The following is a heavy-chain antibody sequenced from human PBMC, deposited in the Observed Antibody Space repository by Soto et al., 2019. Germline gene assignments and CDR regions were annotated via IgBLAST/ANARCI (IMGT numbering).Heavy chain of an antibody. CDR2: ISYSAKT. J-gene: IGHJ4*02. CDR3: TRGAGAPWVRFDS. V-gene: IGHV4-38-2*01. D-gene: IGHD3-22*01. CDR1: GYSTASGFY. Sequence: SETLSLTCGVSGYSTASGFYWGWVRQSPGKGVEWIGSISYSAKTFYNPSLASRLSIAVDTSMNQFSLRLTSVTAADTALYYCTRGAGAPWVRFDSWGQGTLVTVSS.